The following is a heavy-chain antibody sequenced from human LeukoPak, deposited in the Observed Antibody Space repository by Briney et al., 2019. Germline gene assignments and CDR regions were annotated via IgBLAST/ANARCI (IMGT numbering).Heavy chain of an antibody. J-gene: IGHJ5*02. CDR3: ARGPVTPIQNWFDP. V-gene: IGHV1-2*06. Sequence: ASVKVSCKASGYTFTSYGISWVRQAPGQGLEWMGRINPDSGGTNYAQKFQGRVTMTRDTSISTAYMEVSRLRSDDTAVYYCARGPVTPIQNWFDPWGQGTLVTVSS. CDR2: INPDSGGT. D-gene: IGHD4-17*01. CDR1: GYTFTSYG.